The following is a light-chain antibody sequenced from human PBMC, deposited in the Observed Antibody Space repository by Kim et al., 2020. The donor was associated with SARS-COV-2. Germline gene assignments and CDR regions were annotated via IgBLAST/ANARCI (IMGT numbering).Light chain of an antibody. Sequence: DIQMTQSPSSLSASVGDRVTITCQASQDITNYLNWYQQKPGKAPNLLIYAASNLETGVPSRFSGSGSGTDFTFTISSLQPEDIATYYCQQYDNLPTFGQGTRL. CDR2: AAS. CDR3: QQYDNLPT. CDR1: QDITNY. J-gene: IGKJ5*01. V-gene: IGKV1-33*01.